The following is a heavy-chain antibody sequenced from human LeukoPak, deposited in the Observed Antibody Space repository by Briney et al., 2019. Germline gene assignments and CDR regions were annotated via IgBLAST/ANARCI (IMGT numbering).Heavy chain of an antibody. CDR2: INPNSGGT. J-gene: IGHJ4*02. V-gene: IGHV1-2*02. D-gene: IGHD3-22*01. Sequence: XXXVXQAPGQGLEWMGWINPNSGGTNYAQKFQGRVTMTRDTSISTAYMELSRLRSDDTAVYYCATYYYDSSGYYRPFDYWGQGTLVTVSS. CDR3: ATYYYDSSGYYRPFDY.